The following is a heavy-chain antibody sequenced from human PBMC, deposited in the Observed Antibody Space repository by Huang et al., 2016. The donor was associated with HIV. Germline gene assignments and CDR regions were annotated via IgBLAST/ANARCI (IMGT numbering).Heavy chain of an antibody. D-gene: IGHD4-4*01. CDR1: GYDFGSYG. CDR3: ARDPYYSNRWKRNDASFL. V-gene: IGHV1-18*01. CDR2: IGSDSRDT. Sequence: QVQLVQSGGEVMQPGASVRVSCKASGYDFGSYGMSWGRQAPGQGCGWLGGIGSDSRDTSSAQKFQGRVTMTTDTSTTTTYMELRSLRSDDTAMYYCARDPYYSNRWKRNDASFLWGQGTMITVSS. J-gene: IGHJ3*01.